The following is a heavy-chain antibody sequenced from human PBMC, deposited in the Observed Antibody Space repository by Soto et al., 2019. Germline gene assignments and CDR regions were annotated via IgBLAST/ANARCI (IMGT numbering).Heavy chain of an antibody. J-gene: IGHJ4*02. CDR2: INPSGGST. Sequence: ASVKVSCKASGYTFTSYYMHCVRQAPGQGLEWMGIINPSGGSTSYAQKFQGRVTITADKSTSTAYMELSSLRSEDTAVYYCARDPSPVAVAYYFEYWGQGTLVTVSS. V-gene: IGHV1-46*01. CDR3: ARDPSPVAVAYYFEY. CDR1: GYTFTSYY. D-gene: IGHD6-19*01.